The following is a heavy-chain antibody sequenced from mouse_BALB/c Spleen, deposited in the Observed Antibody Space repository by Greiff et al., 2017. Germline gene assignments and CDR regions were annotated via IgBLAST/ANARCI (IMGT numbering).Heavy chain of an antibody. J-gene: IGHJ1*01. D-gene: IGHD2-1*01. V-gene: IGHV5-6-3*01. Sequence: EVKLMESGGGLVQPGGSLKLSCAASGFTFSSYGMSWVRQTPDKRLELVATINSNGGSTYYPDSVKGRFTISRDNAKNTLYLQMSSLKSEDTAMYYCAREDGNYVYWYFDVWGEGTTVTVSS. CDR1: GFTFSSYG. CDR3: AREDGNYVYWYFDV. CDR2: INSNGGST.